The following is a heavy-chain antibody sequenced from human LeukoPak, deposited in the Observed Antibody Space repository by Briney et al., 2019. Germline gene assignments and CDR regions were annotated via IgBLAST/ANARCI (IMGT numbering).Heavy chain of an antibody. V-gene: IGHV3-48*01. CDR3: AREGSGSYLPY. CDR1: GITFSSYN. Sequence: GWSLRLSCAAAGITFSSYNMNLVRQAPGKGLGWVSFISSTSTNMYYADSVQGRFTISRDSAQNSLYLQMNSLRAEDTAVYYCAREGSGSYLPYWGQGTLVTVSS. CDR2: ISSTSTNM. D-gene: IGHD1-26*01. J-gene: IGHJ4*02.